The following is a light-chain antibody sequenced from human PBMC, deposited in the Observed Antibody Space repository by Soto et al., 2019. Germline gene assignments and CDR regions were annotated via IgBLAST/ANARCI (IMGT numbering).Light chain of an antibody. J-gene: IGLJ2*01. Sequence: QLVLTQSPSASASLGASVKLTCTLSSGHSSYAIAWHQQQPEKGPRYLMKLNSDGSHSKGDGIPDRFSCSSSGAARYLTISSLQSEDEADYYCQTWGTDIVVFGGGTKVTVL. CDR3: QTWGTDIVV. CDR2: LNSDGSH. V-gene: IGLV4-69*01. CDR1: SGHSSYA.